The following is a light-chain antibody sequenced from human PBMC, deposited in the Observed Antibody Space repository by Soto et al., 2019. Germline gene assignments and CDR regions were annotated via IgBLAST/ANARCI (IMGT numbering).Light chain of an antibody. CDR1: QTISSNY. CDR2: GTS. J-gene: IGKJ1*01. CDR3: QQYISWT. V-gene: IGKV3-20*01. Sequence: DIVLTQYPGTMSVSPGERATLSCRASQTISSNYLAWYQQKPGQPPSLLIYGTSSRATGIPDRFSGSGSGTDFTLTISRLEPEDSAIYYCQQYISWTFGQGTKVEIK.